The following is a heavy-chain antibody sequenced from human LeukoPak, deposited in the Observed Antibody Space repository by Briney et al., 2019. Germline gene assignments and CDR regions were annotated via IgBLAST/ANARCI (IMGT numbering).Heavy chain of an antibody. CDR3: TRGQGYCSGGSCYSSPNYYYYYMDV. Sequence: PSETLSLTCAVYGGSFSGYYWSWIRQPPAKGLEWIGEINHRESTNYNQSLKSRVTISVDTSKKQFSLNLSSVTAADTAVYYCTRGQGYCSGGSCYSSPNYYYYYMDVWGKGTTVTVSS. CDR2: INHREST. V-gene: IGHV4-34*01. CDR1: GGSFSGYY. J-gene: IGHJ6*03. D-gene: IGHD2-15*01.